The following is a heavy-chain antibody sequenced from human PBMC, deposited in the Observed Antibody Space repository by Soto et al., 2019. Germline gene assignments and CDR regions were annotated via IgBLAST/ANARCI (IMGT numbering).Heavy chain of an antibody. D-gene: IGHD2-15*01. CDR2: ISYDGSNK. V-gene: IGHV3-30*18. CDR3: AKDWTDIVVVVAATVPLAGMDV. CDR1: GFTFSSYG. Sequence: PGGSLRLSCAASGFTFSSYGMHWVRQAPGKGLEWVAVISYDGSNKYYADSVKGRFTISRDNSKNTLYLQMNSLRAEDTAVYYCAKDWTDIVVVVAATVPLAGMDVWGQGTTVTVSS. J-gene: IGHJ6*02.